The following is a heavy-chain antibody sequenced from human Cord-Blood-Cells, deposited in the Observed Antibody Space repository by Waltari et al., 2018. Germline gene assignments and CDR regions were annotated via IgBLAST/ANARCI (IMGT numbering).Heavy chain of an antibody. CDR3: ARRGYSGSYFDY. Sequence: QVQLQESGPGLVKPSETLSLTCAVSGYSISSGYYWGWIRQPPGKGLEWIGSIYHSGSTYYNPSLKSRVTISVDTSKNQVSLKLSSVTAADTAVYYCARRGYSGSYFDYWGQGTLVTVSS. CDR2: IYHSGST. D-gene: IGHD1-26*01. CDR1: GYSISSGYY. J-gene: IGHJ4*02. V-gene: IGHV4-38-2*01.